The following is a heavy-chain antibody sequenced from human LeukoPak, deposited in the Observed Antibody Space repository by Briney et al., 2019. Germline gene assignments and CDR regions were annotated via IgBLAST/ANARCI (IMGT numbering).Heavy chain of an antibody. CDR3: AKRGVVIRVVLVGFHKEAYYFDS. J-gene: IGHJ4*02. Sequence: SGGSLRLSCAVSGITLSNYGMSWVRQAPGKRLEWVAGISGSGGGTVYADSVEGRFTISRDNPKNTLYLQMNSLRAEDTAVYFCAKRGVVIRVVLVGFHKEAYYFDSWGQGALVTVSS. CDR2: ISGSGGGT. CDR1: GITLSNYG. D-gene: IGHD3-10*01. V-gene: IGHV3-23*01.